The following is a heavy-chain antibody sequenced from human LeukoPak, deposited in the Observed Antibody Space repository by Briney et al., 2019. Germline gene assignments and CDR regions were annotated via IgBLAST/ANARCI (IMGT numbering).Heavy chain of an antibody. D-gene: IGHD2-15*01. CDR3: AKDIERDEYPYCSGGSCYHDAFDI. CDR1: GFTFDDYA. J-gene: IGHJ3*02. Sequence: GRSLRLSCAASGFTFDDYAMHWVRQAPGKGLEWVSGISWNSGSIGYADSVKDRFTISRDNAKNSLYLQMNSLRAEDTALYYCAKDIERDEYPYCSGGSCYHDAFDIWGQGTMVTVSS. CDR2: ISWNSGSI. V-gene: IGHV3-9*01.